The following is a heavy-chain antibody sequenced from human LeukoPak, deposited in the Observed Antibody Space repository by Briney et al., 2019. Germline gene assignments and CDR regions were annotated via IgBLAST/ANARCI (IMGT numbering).Heavy chain of an antibody. V-gene: IGHV3-23*01. CDR2: ISGSGGGT. CDR3: ARATELLD. CDR1: GFTFSSSA. D-gene: IGHD1-26*01. Sequence: GGSLRLSCTTSGFTFSSSAMSWVRQPPGKGLEWVSAISGSGGGTYYADSVKGRFTISRDNSKNTLYLQMNSLRAEDTAVYYCARATELLDWGQGTLVTVSS. J-gene: IGHJ4*02.